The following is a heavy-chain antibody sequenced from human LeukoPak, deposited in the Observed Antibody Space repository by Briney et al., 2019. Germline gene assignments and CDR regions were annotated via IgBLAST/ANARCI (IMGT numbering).Heavy chain of an antibody. CDR1: GGSFSGYY. Sequence: SETLSLACAVYGGSFSGYYWSWIRQPPGKGLEWIGEINHSGSTNYNPSLKSRVTISVDTSKNQFSLRLSSVTAADTAVYYCARVLGSTSSSGYDAFDIWGQGTMVTVSS. CDR3: ARVLGSTSSSGYDAFDI. V-gene: IGHV4-34*01. D-gene: IGHD2-2*01. J-gene: IGHJ3*02. CDR2: INHSGST.